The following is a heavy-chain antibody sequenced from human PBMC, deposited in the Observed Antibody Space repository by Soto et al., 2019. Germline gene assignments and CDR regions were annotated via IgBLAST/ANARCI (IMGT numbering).Heavy chain of an antibody. CDR1: GFTFSTST. Sequence: GGSLRLSCAASGFTFSTSTTTWVRPAPGKGLEWLASISNTGGKTYYADSVKGRFTISRDNSKNTLYLQMNSLRAEDTAVYYCARDHFDCSSTSCPTDYWGQGTLVIVSS. CDR3: ARDHFDCSSTSCPTDY. CDR2: ISNTGGKT. J-gene: IGHJ4*02. D-gene: IGHD2-2*01. V-gene: IGHV3-23*01.